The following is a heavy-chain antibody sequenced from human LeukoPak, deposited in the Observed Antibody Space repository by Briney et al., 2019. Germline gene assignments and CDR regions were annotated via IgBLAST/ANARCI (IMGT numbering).Heavy chain of an antibody. D-gene: IGHD1-14*01. V-gene: IGHV3-74*01. CDR3: ARSNQADDY. Sequence: GGSLRLSCAACGFTFSSYWMHWARQVPGKGLVWVSRINPGGSSIAYADSVKGRFTISRDNAKNTLYLQMDSLRAEDTAVYYCARSNQADDYWGQGTLVTVSS. CDR1: GFTFSSYW. CDR2: INPGGSSI. J-gene: IGHJ4*02.